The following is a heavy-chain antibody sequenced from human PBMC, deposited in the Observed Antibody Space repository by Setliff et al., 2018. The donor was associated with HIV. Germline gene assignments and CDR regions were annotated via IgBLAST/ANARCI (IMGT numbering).Heavy chain of an antibody. CDR2: IIPVFGPP. Sequence: WASVKVSCKASADTFTNCLINWVRQAPGQGLEWMGWIIPVFGPPNYAEKFQRRLTITADESTNTAYMELIGLKSEDTAVYYCARDPTGGAARFDYWGQGTLVTVSS. CDR1: ADTFTNCL. D-gene: IGHD6-6*01. J-gene: IGHJ4*02. V-gene: IGHV1-69*13. CDR3: ARDPTGGAARFDY.